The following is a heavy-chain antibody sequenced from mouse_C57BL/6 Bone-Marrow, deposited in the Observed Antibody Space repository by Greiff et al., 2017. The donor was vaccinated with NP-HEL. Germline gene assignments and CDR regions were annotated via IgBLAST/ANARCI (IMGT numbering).Heavy chain of an antibody. D-gene: IGHD2-1*01. J-gene: IGHJ2*01. CDR1: GFTFSSYG. V-gene: IGHV5-6*02. CDR2: ISSGGSYT. Sequence: EVMLVESGGDLVKPGGSLKLSCAASGFTFSSYGMSWVRQTPDKRLEWVATISSGGSYTYYPDSVKGRFTISRDNAKNTLYLQMRSLKSEDTAMYYCARQKVYYGNLYYFDYWGQGTTLTVSS. CDR3: ARQKVYYGNLYYFDY.